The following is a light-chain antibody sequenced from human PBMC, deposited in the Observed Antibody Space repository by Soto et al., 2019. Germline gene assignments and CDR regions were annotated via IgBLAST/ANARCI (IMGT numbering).Light chain of an antibody. CDR3: QQRANWPFIT. CDR1: QSVSSY. J-gene: IGKJ5*01. Sequence: EIVLTQSPATLSLSPGERATLSCRASQSVSSYLAWYQQKPGQAPRLLIYDASNRATGIPARFSGSGSGTDFTLTISSLEHEDFALYYCQQRANWPFITFGQGTRLEIK. CDR2: DAS. V-gene: IGKV3-11*01.